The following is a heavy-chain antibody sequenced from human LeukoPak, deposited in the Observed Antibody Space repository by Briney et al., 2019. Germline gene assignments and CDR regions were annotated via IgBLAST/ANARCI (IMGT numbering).Heavy chain of an antibody. CDR2: IYYSGST. CDR1: GGSFSSYY. Sequence: SETLSLTCTVSGGSFSSYYWSWIRQPPGKGLEWIGYIYYSGSTNYNPSLKSRVTISVDTSKNQFSLKLSSVTAADTAVYYCARRVVPAAYYWYFDLWGRGTLVTVSS. J-gene: IGHJ2*01. CDR3: ARRVVPAAYYWYFDL. V-gene: IGHV4-59*01. D-gene: IGHD2-2*01.